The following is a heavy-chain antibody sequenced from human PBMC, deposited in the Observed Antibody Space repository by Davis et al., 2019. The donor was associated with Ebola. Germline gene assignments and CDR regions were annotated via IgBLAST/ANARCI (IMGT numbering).Heavy chain of an antibody. J-gene: IGHJ4*02. V-gene: IGHV3-11*04. D-gene: IGHD3-16*01. Sequence: SLKISCAASGFTFSDYYMSWIRQDPGKGLEWVSYISSSGSTIYYADSVKGRFTISRDNAKNSLYLQMNSLRAEDTAVYYCARIMRGAYYFDYWGQGTLVTVSS. CDR2: ISSSGSTI. CDR3: ARIMRGAYYFDY. CDR1: GFTFSDYY.